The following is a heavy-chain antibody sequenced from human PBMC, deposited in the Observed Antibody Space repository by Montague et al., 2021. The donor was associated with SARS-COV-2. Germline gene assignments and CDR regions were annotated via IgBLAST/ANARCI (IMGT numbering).Heavy chain of an antibody. D-gene: IGHD1-1*01. Sequence: SETLSLTCTVSGDSISSSSYNWGWIRQPPGKGLEWIGSVHYNGRTYYXPSLKSRVTIYVDTSKSQISLRLSSVTAADTAVYYSTRHVHMTWPEPSPGFDYWGQGTLVTVSS. V-gene: IGHV4-39*01. J-gene: IGHJ4*02. CDR2: VHYNGRT. CDR1: GDSISSSSYN. CDR3: TRHVHMTWPEPSPGFDY.